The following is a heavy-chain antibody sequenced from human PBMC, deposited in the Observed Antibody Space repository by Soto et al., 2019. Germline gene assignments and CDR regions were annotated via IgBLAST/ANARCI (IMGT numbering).Heavy chain of an antibody. J-gene: IGHJ4*02. CDR3: ARGSELWSLGD. Sequence: QVQLKQWGAGLLKPSETLSLTCAVYGGSFSGFYWSWIRQPPGKGLEWIGEINRSGITNYSPSLTGRLSMSVDSSKNQFSLRLTSVTAADTAVYYCARGSELWSLGDWGQGTLVTVSS. D-gene: IGHD2-21*01. CDR2: INRSGIT. CDR1: GGSFSGFY. V-gene: IGHV4-34*02.